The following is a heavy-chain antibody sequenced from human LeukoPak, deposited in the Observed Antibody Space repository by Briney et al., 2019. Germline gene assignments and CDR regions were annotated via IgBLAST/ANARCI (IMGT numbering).Heavy chain of an antibody. CDR3: AKDSTLYCSSTSCYPDY. V-gene: IGHV3-23*01. D-gene: IGHD2-2*01. J-gene: IGHJ4*02. CDR2: ISGSGGST. Sequence: GGSLRLPCAASGFTFSSYAMSWVRQAPGKGLEWVSAISGSGGSTYYADSVKGRFTISRDNSKNTLYLQMNSLRAEDTAVYYCAKDSTLYCSSTSCYPDYWGQGTLVTVSS. CDR1: GFTFSSYA.